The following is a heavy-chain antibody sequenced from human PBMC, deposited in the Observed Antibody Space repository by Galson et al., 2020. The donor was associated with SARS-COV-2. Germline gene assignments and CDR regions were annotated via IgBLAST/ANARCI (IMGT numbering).Heavy chain of an antibody. Sequence: TGGSLRLSCAASGFAFSSYGMHWVRQSPGKGLEWVAVAWYDGSREYYVDSVEGRFIVSRDDSKNMLYLQMNSLRVEDTAVYYCASALELRGSLNDWGQGTLVTVSS. CDR2: AWYDGSRE. CDR3: ASALELRGSLND. D-gene: IGHD1-7*01. J-gene: IGHJ4*02. CDR1: GFAFSSYG. V-gene: IGHV3-33*01.